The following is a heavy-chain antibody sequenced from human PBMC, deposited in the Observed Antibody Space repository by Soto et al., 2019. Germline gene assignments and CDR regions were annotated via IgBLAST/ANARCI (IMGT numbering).Heavy chain of an antibody. CDR3: AKGRQWLVEY. V-gene: IGHV3-23*01. D-gene: IGHD6-19*01. Sequence: GGSLRLSCAASGFTFSNSAMSWVRQAPGKGLEWVSGISGSGGGTYYADSVKGRFTISRDNSKNTVYLQMNSLRAEDTAVYYCAKGRQWLVEYWGQGTLVTVSS. J-gene: IGHJ4*02. CDR1: GFTFSNSA. CDR2: ISGSGGGT.